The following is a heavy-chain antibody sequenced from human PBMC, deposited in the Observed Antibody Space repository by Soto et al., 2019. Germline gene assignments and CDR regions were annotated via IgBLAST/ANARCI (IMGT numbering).Heavy chain of an antibody. Sequence: QVQLVQSGAEVKKPGASVKVSCKVSGYTLTELSMHWVRQAPGKGLEWMGGFDHEDGETIYAQKFQGRVTMTEDTTTATAYMELSGLGSEDTAVYYCATGGLYGSGRYYIGAVDYWGQGTLVTVSS. V-gene: IGHV1-24*01. CDR2: FDHEDGET. CDR3: ATGGLYGSGRYYIGAVDY. J-gene: IGHJ4*02. CDR1: GYTLTELS. D-gene: IGHD3-10*01.